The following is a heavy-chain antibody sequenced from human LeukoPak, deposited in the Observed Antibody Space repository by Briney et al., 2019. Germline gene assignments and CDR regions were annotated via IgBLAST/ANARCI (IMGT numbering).Heavy chain of an antibody. Sequence: PSETLSLTCAVSGYPISSGYYWGWIRQPPGKGLEWIGSIYHSGSTYYNPPLKSRATISVGTSKNQFSLKLSSVTAADTAVYYCARNGLRFLEWLLFGGSWFDPWGQGTLVTVSS. CDR2: IYHSGST. J-gene: IGHJ5*02. CDR1: GYPISSGYY. D-gene: IGHD3-3*01. V-gene: IGHV4-38-2*01. CDR3: ARNGLRFLEWLLFGGSWFDP.